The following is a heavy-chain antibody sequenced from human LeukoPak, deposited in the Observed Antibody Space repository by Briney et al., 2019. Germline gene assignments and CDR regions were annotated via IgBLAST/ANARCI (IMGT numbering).Heavy chain of an antibody. CDR3: ARDVVVVAATTVYYYYGMDV. V-gene: IGHV4-4*07. CDR1: GGSISSYY. Sequence: SETLSLTCTVSGGSISSYYWSWIRQPAGKGLEWIGRIYTSGSTNYNPSLKSRVTMSVDTSKNQFSLKLSSVTAADTAVYYCARDVVVVAATTVYYYYGMDVWGQGTTVTVSS. D-gene: IGHD2-15*01. J-gene: IGHJ6*02. CDR2: IYTSGST.